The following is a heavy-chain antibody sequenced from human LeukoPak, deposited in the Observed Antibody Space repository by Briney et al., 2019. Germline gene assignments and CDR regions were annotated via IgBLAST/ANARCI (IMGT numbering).Heavy chain of an antibody. V-gene: IGHV1-18*01. D-gene: IGHD1-26*01. CDR2: ISTYNGHT. CDR3: SRGTYFDY. CDR1: GYTFSSYG. J-gene: IGHJ4*02. Sequence: ASVKVSCKASGYTFSSYGITWVRQAPGQGLEWMGWISTYNGHTDYAQKLQGRVTMTTDTSTSTAYMELRSLRSDGTAVYYCSRGTYFDYWGQGTLVTVSS.